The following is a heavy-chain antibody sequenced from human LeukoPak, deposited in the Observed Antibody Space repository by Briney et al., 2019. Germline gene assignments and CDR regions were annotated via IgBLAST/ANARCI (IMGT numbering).Heavy chain of an antibody. V-gene: IGHV3-30*04. D-gene: IGHD2/OR15-2a*01. CDR2: ISYDGSNK. CDR3: AKPSGNSFYEGYFDY. Sequence: GGSLRLSCAASGFTFSSYAMHWVRQAPGKGLEWVAVISYDGSNKYYADSVKGRFTISRDNSKNTLYLQMNSLRAEDTAVYYCAKPSGNSFYEGYFDYWGQGTLVTVSS. J-gene: IGHJ4*02. CDR1: GFTFSSYA.